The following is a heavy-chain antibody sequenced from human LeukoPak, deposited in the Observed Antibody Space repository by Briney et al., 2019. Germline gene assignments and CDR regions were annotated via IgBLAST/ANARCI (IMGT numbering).Heavy chain of an antibody. CDR1: GFTFSNYW. CDR3: ARLYVDTMTTTSCYFDY. Sequence: PGGSLRLSCAASGFTFSNYWMIWVRQAPGKGLEWVADIKGDGSDRFYVDSVKGRFSISRDNAKNSLYLHMNSLRAEDTALYYCARLYVDTMTTTSCYFDYWGQGTLVIVSS. D-gene: IGHD5-12*01. CDR2: IKGDGSDR. J-gene: IGHJ4*02. V-gene: IGHV3-7*01.